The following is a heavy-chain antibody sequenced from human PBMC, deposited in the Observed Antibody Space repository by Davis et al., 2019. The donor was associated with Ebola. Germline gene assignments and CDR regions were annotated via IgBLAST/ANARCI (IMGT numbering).Heavy chain of an antibody. CDR2: INWNGGST. V-gene: IGHV3-20*01. CDR1: EFTFTTAW. D-gene: IGHD3-9*01. CDR3: ARVNAVTGYSRFDS. Sequence: GESLKISCAVSEFTFTTAWMSWIRQAPGKGLEWVSGINWNGGSTGYADSVKGRFTISRDNAKNSLYLRLNSLRAEDTALYHCARVNAVTGYSRFDSWGQGTLVTVSS. J-gene: IGHJ5*01.